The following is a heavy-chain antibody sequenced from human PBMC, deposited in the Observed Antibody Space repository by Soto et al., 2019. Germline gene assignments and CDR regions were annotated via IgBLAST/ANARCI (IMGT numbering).Heavy chain of an antibody. CDR1: GGSISGYY. D-gene: IGHD5-12*01. V-gene: IGHV4-4*07. CDR3: ARVILKRDRDGYNLYYFDY. J-gene: IGHJ4*02. CDR2: IYTSGST. Sequence: SETLSLTCTVSGGSISGYYWSWIRQPAGKGPEWIGRIYTSGSTNYNPSLKSRVTMSVDTSKNQFSLKLSSVTAADTAVYYCARVILKRDRDGYNLYYFDYWGQGTLVTVSS.